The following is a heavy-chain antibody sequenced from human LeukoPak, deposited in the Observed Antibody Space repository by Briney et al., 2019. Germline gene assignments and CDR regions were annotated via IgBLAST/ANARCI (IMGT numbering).Heavy chain of an antibody. CDR2: IKSKGDGETT. J-gene: IGHJ4*02. CDR3: VTDLGLTMIRGVLVS. V-gene: IGHV3-15*01. D-gene: IGHD3-10*01. CDR1: GFRFTNAW. Sequence: GGSLRLSCADSGFRFTNAWLTWVRQAPGKGLEWVGRIKSKGDGETTDYAAPVKGRFIMSRDDSKATLYLQMNFLITEDTAVYYCVTDLGLTMIRGVLVSWGQETLVTVSS.